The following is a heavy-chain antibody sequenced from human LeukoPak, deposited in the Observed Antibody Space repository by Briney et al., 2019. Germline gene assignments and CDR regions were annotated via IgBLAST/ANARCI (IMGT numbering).Heavy chain of an antibody. J-gene: IGHJ4*02. CDR1: GVTLSAYA. CDR3: AKDLGSSPPGDF. Sequence: GGSLRLSCAASGVTLSAYAMSWVRQAPGKGLEWVSSISLSGGSTYYADSVKGRFTISRDSSKNTLYLQMNSLRADDTAVYSCAKDLGSSPPGDFWGQGTLVTVSS. V-gene: IGHV3-23*01. D-gene: IGHD6-6*01. CDR2: ISLSGGST.